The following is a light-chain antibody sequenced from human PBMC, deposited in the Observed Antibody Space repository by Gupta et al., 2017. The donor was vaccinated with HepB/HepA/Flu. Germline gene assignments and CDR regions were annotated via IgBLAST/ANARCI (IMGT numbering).Light chain of an antibody. J-gene: IGLJ2*01. V-gene: IGLV7-46*01. CDR2: NTN. CDR3: LLDYSAARV. Sequence: QAVLTQEPSLTVSPGGTVTLTCGPNTGAVTNGHYPYWFQQKPGQVPRILIYNTNNKHSWTPGRFSGSLLGDKAALTLTGAQPEDEADYYCLLDYSAARVFGGGTKLTVL. CDR1: TGAVTNGHY.